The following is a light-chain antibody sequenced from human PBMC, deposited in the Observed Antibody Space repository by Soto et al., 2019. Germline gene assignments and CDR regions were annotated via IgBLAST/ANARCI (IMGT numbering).Light chain of an antibody. CDR1: SSDIGNYNL. CDR2: EGS. V-gene: IGLV2-23*03. J-gene: IGLJ2*01. CDR3: YSYAGSNTFVV. Sequence: QSALTQPASVSGSPGQSITISCTGTSSDIGNYNLVSWYQHHPDKAPKLVVYEGSKRPSGVSNRFSGSKSGNTASLTISGLQADDEADYYCYSYAGSNTFVVIGGGTQLTVL.